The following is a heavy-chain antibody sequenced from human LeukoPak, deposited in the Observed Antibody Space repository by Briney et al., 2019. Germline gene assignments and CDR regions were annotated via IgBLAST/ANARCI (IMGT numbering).Heavy chain of an antibody. CDR2: IRSSGSTT. CDR3: VRVGKSLNYFDC. CDR1: GFSFSSYE. D-gene: IGHD3-16*01. J-gene: IGHJ4*02. V-gene: IGHV3-48*03. Sequence: GGSLRLSCAASGFSFSSYEMNWVRQAPGKGLEWVSYIRSSGSTTYYADSVKGRFTISRDNAKDSLYLQMNSLRAEDTAVYYCVRVGKSLNYFDCWGQGTLVTVSS.